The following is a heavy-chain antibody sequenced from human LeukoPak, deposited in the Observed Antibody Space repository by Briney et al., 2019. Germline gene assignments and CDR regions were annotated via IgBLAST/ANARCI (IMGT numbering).Heavy chain of an antibody. Sequence: GGSLRLSCAASGFTFSSYAMSWVRQAPGKGLEWVSAISGSGGSTYYADSVKGRFTISRDNSKNTLYLQMNSLRAEDTAVYYCAKGGPGSPYYYDSSGSPLAYWGQGTLVTVSS. J-gene: IGHJ4*02. CDR3: AKGGPGSPYYYDSSGSPLAY. D-gene: IGHD3-22*01. CDR2: ISGSGGST. CDR1: GFTFSSYA. V-gene: IGHV3-23*01.